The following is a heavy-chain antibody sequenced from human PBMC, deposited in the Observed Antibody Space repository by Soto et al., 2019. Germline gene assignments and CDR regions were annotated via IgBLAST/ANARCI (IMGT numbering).Heavy chain of an antibody. CDR3: AKGKGFWSGYYTGPYYFVY. D-gene: IGHD3-3*01. Sequence: EVQLLESGGGLVQPGGSLRLSCAASGFTFSSYAMNWVRQAPGKGLEWVSAISGSGGSTYYADSVKGRFTISRDNPTNTRYLPMNSLRAEDTAVYYCAKGKGFWSGYYTGPYYFVYWGQGTLVTVSS. CDR2: ISGSGGST. V-gene: IGHV3-23*01. CDR1: GFTFSSYA. J-gene: IGHJ4*01.